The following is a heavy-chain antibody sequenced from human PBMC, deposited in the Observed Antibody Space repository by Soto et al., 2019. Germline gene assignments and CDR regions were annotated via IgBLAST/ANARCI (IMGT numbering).Heavy chain of an antibody. J-gene: IGHJ4*02. CDR2: IYYSGST. V-gene: IGHV4-31*03. D-gene: IGHD3-22*01. CDR1: GGSISSGGYY. CDR3: ARGRGYYDSSGYHKPGDFDY. Sequence: QVQLQESGPGLVKPSQTLSLTCTVSGGSISSGGYYWSWIRQPPGKGLEWIGYIYYSGSTYYNPSLKSRVTISVDTSKNQFSLKLSSVTAADTAVYYCARGRGYYDSSGYHKPGDFDYWGQGTLVTVSS.